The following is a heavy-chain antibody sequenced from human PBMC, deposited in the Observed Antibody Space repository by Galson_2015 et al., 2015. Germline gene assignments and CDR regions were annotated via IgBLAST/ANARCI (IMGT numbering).Heavy chain of an antibody. CDR2: IYYSGST. V-gene: IGHV4-39*01. D-gene: IGHD6-19*01. CDR1: GGSISSSSYY. CDR3: ARALAVAGTGYFQH. Sequence: ETLSLTCTVSGGSISSSSYYWGWIRPPPGQGLEWIGSIYYSGSTYYNPSLKSRVTISVDTSKNQFSLKLSSATAADTAVYYCARALAVAGTGYFQHWGQGTLVTVSS. J-gene: IGHJ1*01.